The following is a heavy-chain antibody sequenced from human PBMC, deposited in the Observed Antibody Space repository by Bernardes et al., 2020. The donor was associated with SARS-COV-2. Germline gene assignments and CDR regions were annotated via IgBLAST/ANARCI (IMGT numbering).Heavy chain of an antibody. CDR2: IGTAGDT. J-gene: IGHJ6*02. CDR3: ARADYGGSFYYYYGMDV. V-gene: IGHV3-13*01. D-gene: IGHD2-15*01. Sequence: SCKASGYTFTSYDMHWVRQATGKGLEWVSAIGTAGDTYYPGSVKGRFTISRENAKNSLYLQMNSLRAGDTAVYYCARADYGGSFYYYYGMDVWGQGTTVTVSS. CDR1: GYTFTSYD.